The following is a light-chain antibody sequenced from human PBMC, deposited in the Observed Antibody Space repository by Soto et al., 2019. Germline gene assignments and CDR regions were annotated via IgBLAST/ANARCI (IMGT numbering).Light chain of an antibody. CDR3: QHNT. J-gene: IGKJ2*01. Sequence: DIVLTQSPGTLSLSPGERAILSCRASQSISSDSLGWFQQKPGQPPRLLIYATSIRATGIPDRFSGSGSGTDFTLTISRLEPEDFAVYFCQHNTFGQGTKLEI. CDR2: ATS. CDR1: QSISSDS. V-gene: IGKV3-20*01.